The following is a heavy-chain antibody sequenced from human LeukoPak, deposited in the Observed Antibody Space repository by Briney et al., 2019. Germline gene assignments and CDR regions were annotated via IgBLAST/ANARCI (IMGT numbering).Heavy chain of an antibody. J-gene: IGHJ2*01. CDR2: FFHSGST. CDR3: ARGDQYCTSTTCHRWYFDL. Sequence: PSETLSLTCTVSGYSISSGYYWGWIRQPPGEGLEWIGNFFHSGSTYYNPSLKSRVTISVDTSKNQFSLKLSSVTAADTALYYCARGDQYCTSTTCHRWYFDLWGRGTLVTVSS. V-gene: IGHV4-38-2*02. CDR1: GYSISSGYY. D-gene: IGHD2-2*01.